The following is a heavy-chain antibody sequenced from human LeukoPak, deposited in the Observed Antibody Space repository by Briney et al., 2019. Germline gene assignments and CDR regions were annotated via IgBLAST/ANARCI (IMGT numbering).Heavy chain of an antibody. V-gene: IGHV3-30*02. J-gene: IGHJ4*02. CDR3: AKGRDGSGSYSPFDY. CDR2: IRYDGSNK. D-gene: IGHD3-10*01. CDR1: GFPFSDYY. Sequence: GGSLRLSCAASGFPFSDYYMTWIRQAPGKGLEWVAFIRYDGSNKYYADSVKGRFTISRDNSKNTLYLQMNSLRAEDTAVYYCAKGRDGSGSYSPFDYWGQGTLVTVSS.